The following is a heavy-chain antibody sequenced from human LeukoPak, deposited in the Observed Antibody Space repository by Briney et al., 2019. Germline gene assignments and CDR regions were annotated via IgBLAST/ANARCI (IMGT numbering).Heavy chain of an antibody. D-gene: IGHD3-10*01. CDR3: ARGAGADYYYMDV. J-gene: IGHJ6*03. CDR1: GGTFSSHA. Sequence: SVKVSCKASGGTFSSHAISWVRQAPGQGLEWMGGIIPIFGTANYAQKFQGRVTITTDESTSTACMELSSLRSEDTAVYYCARGAGADYYYMDVWGKGTTVTVSS. CDR2: IIPIFGTA. V-gene: IGHV1-69*05.